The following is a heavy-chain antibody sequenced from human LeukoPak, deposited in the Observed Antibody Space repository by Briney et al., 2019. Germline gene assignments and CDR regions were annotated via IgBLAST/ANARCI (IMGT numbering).Heavy chain of an antibody. CDR3: ATYTHWVAGDV. CDR2: MNQDGSEK. D-gene: IGHD3-16*01. Sequence: GGSLRLSCAASGFTFSDSWMSWVRQAPGKGLEWVANMNQDGSEKDYVDSVKGRFTISRDNARNSLFLQMSSLRAEDTAVYYCATYTHWVAGDVWGQGATVTVSS. J-gene: IGHJ6*02. V-gene: IGHV3-7*01. CDR1: GFTFSDSW.